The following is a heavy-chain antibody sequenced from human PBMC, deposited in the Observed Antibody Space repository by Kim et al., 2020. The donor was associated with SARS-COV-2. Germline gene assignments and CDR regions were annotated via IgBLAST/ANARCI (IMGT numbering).Heavy chain of an antibody. J-gene: IGHJ4*02. V-gene: IGHV3-23*01. D-gene: IGHD2-2*01. Sequence: GGSLRLSCAASGFTFSSYAMSWVRQAPGKGLEWVSAISGSGGSTYYADSVKGRFTISRDNSKNTLYLQMNSLRAEDTAVYYCAKGRGYCSSTSCSNPGGYWGQGTLVTVSS. CDR3: AKGRGYCSSTSCSNPGGY. CDR1: GFTFSSYA. CDR2: ISGSGGST.